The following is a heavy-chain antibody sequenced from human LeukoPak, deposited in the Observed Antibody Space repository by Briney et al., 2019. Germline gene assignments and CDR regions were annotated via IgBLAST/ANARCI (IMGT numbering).Heavy chain of an antibody. J-gene: IGHJ3*02. CDR2: IYPGDSDT. V-gene: IGHV5-51*01. Sequence: GGSLTISCKGSGYSFTSYWIGWVRQMPGKSLEWMGIIYPGDSDTRYSPSFQGQVTISADKSISTAYLQWSSLKASDTAMYYCARRVQYYYDSSGYPAAFDIWGQGTMVTVSS. CDR3: ARRVQYYYDSSGYPAAFDI. D-gene: IGHD3-22*01. CDR1: GYSFTSYW.